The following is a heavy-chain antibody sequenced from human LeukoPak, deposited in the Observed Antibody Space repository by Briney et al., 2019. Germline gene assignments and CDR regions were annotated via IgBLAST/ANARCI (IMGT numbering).Heavy chain of an antibody. J-gene: IGHJ3*02. CDR2: IYSGGST. V-gene: IGHV3-53*01. CDR3: AREPYCSGGGCYHAFDI. Sequence: GVSLRLSCAASGFTVSSNYMNWVRQAPGKGLEWVSVIYSGGSTNYADSVKGRFTISRDNSKNTVYLQMNSLRAEDAAVYYCAREPYCSGGGCYHAFDIWGQGTMVTVSS. D-gene: IGHD2-15*01. CDR1: GFTVSSNY.